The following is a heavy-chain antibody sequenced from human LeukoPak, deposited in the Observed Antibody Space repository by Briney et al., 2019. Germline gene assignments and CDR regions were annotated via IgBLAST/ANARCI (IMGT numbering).Heavy chain of an antibody. CDR1: GGSISSNTYY. D-gene: IGHD6-6*01. V-gene: IGHV4-39*07. Sequence: SETLSLTCTVSGGSISSNTYYWGWIRQPPGKGLEWIGSIYYSGSTYYNPSLKSRVTISVDTSKNQFSLKLSSVTAADTAVYYCARVSSYPLGFDPWGQGTLVTVSS. J-gene: IGHJ5*02. CDR2: IYYSGST. CDR3: ARVSSYPLGFDP.